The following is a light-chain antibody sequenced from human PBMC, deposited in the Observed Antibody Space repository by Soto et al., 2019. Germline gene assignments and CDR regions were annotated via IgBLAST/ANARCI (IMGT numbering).Light chain of an antibody. J-gene: IGKJ1*01. Sequence: EIVLTQSPGTLSLSPGEGATLSCRASQSVSSSYLAWYQQKPGQAPRLLIYGASSRATGIPDRFSGGASGTDFTLTFSRLEPEDFPVYYCQQYENSPWTFGQGTKVEIK. CDR1: QSVSSSY. CDR2: GAS. V-gene: IGKV3-20*01. CDR3: QQYENSPWT.